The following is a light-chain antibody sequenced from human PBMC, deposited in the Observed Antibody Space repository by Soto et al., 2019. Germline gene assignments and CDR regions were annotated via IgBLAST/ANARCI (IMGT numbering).Light chain of an antibody. CDR3: QQYGSSPLT. J-gene: IGKJ4*01. Sequence: EIVLTQSPGTLSLSPGERATLSCRASQSVSSSYLAWYQQKPDQAPRLLIYGASSRATGIPDRFSGSGSGTDFTLTISRLEPEDLAVYYGQQYGSSPLTCGGGTKVEI. V-gene: IGKV3-20*01. CDR2: GAS. CDR1: QSVSSSY.